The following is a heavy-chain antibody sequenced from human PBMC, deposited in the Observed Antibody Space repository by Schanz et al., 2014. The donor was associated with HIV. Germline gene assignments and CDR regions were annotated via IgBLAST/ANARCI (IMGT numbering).Heavy chain of an antibody. D-gene: IGHD3-22*01. J-gene: IGHJ4*02. CDR2: INHNENT. CDR1: GGSFSGHY. CDR3: ARDNDPYYYDSSGYYDRLFDY. V-gene: IGHV4-34*02. Sequence: QVRLQQWGAGLLKPSETLSLTCAVYGGSFSGHYWSWIRQPPGKGLEWIGQINHNENTNYNPSLKSRVTISQDTSKNQFSLKLISVTAADTAVYYCARDNDPYYYDSSGYYDRLFDYWGQGTLVTVSS.